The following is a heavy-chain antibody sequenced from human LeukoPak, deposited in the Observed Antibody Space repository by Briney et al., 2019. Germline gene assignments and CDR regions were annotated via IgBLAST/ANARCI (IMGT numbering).Heavy chain of an antibody. D-gene: IGHD2-21*02. J-gene: IGHJ5*02. CDR2: ISYDGSNK. CDR3: AKDGLDCGGDCYSPYNWFDP. Sequence: GRSLRLSCAASGFTFSSYAMHWVRQAPGKGLEWVAVISYDGSNKYYADSVKGRFTISRDNSKNTLYLQMNSLRAEDTAVYYCAKDGLDCGGDCYSPYNWFDPWGQGTLVTVSS. V-gene: IGHV3-30-3*01. CDR1: GFTFSSYA.